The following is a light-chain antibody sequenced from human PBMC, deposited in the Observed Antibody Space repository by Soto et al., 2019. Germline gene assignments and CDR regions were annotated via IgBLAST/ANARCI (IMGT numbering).Light chain of an antibody. J-gene: IGKJ1*01. CDR1: QSVSSN. Sequence: EIVMTHSPATLSVSPGERATLSCRASQSVSSNLAWYQQKPGQAPRLLIYGASTRATGIPARFSGSGSGTEFTLTISSLQSEDFAVFYCQQYGNTPWTFGQGTKVDIK. CDR2: GAS. CDR3: QQYGNTPWT. V-gene: IGKV3-15*01.